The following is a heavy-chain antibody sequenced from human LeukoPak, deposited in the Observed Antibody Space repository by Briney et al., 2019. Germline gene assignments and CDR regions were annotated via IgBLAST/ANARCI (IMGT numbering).Heavy chain of an antibody. V-gene: IGHV3-15*01. CDR2: IKSKTDGGTT. D-gene: IGHD3-22*01. Sequence: GGSLRLSCAASGFTFSNAWMSWVRQAPGKGLEWVGRIKSKTDGGTTDYAAPVKGRFTISRDDSKDTLYLQMNSLKTEDTAVYYCTTDRYPAYYYDSSGYYIWDYFDYWGQGTLVTVSS. CDR1: GFTFSNAW. J-gene: IGHJ4*02. CDR3: TTDRYPAYYYDSSGYYIWDYFDY.